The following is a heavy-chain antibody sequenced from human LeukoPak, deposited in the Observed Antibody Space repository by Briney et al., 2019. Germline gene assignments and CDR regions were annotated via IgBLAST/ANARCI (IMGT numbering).Heavy chain of an antibody. Sequence: SETLSLTCTVSGGSISSYYWSWIRQPPGKGLEWIGYIYYSGSTNYNPSLKSRVTISVDTSKNQFSLKLSSVTAADTAVYYCARAVDIVVVVAAGHHDAFDIWGQGTMVTVSS. V-gene: IGHV4-59*01. CDR3: ARAVDIVVVVAAGHHDAFDI. J-gene: IGHJ3*02. CDR1: GGSISSYY. CDR2: IYYSGST. D-gene: IGHD2-15*01.